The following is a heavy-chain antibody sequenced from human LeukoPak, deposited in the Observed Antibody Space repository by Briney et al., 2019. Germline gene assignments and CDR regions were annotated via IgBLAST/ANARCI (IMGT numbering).Heavy chain of an antibody. CDR3: ARASAAGSFDY. J-gene: IGHJ4*02. CDR2: IYYSGST. CDR1: GGSISSGGYY. V-gene: IGHV4-31*03. D-gene: IGHD6-13*01. Sequence: SETLSLTCTVSGGSISSGGYYWSWIRQHPGKGLEWIGYIYYSGSTYCNPSLKSRVTISVDTSKNQFSLKLSSVTAADTAVYYCARASAAGSFDYWGQGALVTVSS.